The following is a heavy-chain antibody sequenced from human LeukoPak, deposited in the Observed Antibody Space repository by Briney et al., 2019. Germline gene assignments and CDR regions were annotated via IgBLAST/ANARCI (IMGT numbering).Heavy chain of an antibody. CDR3: ARATQSWFDP. J-gene: IGHJ5*02. V-gene: IGHV1-46*01. CDR2: INPSGGSA. CDR1: GYTFTSYY. Sequence: ASVKVSCKASGYTFTSYYLHWVRQAPGQGLEWIGIINPSGGSASYAQKFQGRVTMTRDTSTRTVYLELSSLRSGDTAVCYCARATQSWFDPWGQGTLVTVSS.